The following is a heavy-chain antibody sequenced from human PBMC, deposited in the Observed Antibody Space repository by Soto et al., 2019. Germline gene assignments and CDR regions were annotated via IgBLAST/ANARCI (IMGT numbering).Heavy chain of an antibody. CDR1: GFTFSTYA. Sequence: EVQLLESGGGLVQPVGSLRLSCAVSGFTFSTYAVSWVRQAPGKGLEWVSSISGSGDSTFYADSVKGRFTISRDNSKNTLGLQMNSLRAEDTAVYYCAKVVVFYYFDYWGQGTLVTVSS. CDR3: AKVVVFYYFDY. V-gene: IGHV3-23*01. CDR2: ISGSGDST. D-gene: IGHD2-15*01. J-gene: IGHJ4*02.